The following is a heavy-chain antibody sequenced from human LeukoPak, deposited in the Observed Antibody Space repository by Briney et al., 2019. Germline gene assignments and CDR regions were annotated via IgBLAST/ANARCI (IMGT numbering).Heavy chain of an antibody. CDR3: ARTLGYCSSTSCYSPDNWFDP. V-gene: IGHV4-59*01. CDR2: IYYSGST. J-gene: IGHJ5*02. D-gene: IGHD2-2*01. CDR1: GGSISSYY. Sequence: PSETLSLTCTVSGGSISSYYWSWIRQPPGKGLEWIGYIYYSGSTNYNPSLKSRVTISVDTSKNQFSLKLSSVTAADTAVYYCARTLGYCSSTSCYSPDNWFDPWGQGTLVTVSS.